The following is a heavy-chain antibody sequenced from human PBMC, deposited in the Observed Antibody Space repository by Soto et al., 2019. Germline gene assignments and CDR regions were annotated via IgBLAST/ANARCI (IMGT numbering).Heavy chain of an antibody. V-gene: IGHV3-53*01. CDR3: ERHSYTGTYSGRLLDH. J-gene: IGHJ4*02. D-gene: IGHD5-18*01. CDR1: GFTVSSTY. CDR2: LYTGTDT. Sequence: PGGSLRLSCAASGFTVSSTYLTWVRQAPGKGLEWVTILYTGTDTVYADSVKGRFTISRDSSKNTFYLQMNSLRAEDTAMYFCERHSYTGTYSGRLLDHWGQGSLATVSS.